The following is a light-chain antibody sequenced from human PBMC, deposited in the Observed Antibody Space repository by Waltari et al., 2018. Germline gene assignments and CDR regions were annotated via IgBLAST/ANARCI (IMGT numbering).Light chain of an antibody. Sequence: EIVLTQSPATLSLSPGERATLSCRASQSVSSYLAWYQQKPGQAPRLLIYAASNRATGIPARFSGSGSGTDFTLTISSLEPEDFSVYYCRQRSNWLYTFGQGTKLEIK. CDR1: QSVSSY. CDR2: AAS. V-gene: IGKV3-11*01. J-gene: IGKJ2*01. CDR3: RQRSNWLYT.